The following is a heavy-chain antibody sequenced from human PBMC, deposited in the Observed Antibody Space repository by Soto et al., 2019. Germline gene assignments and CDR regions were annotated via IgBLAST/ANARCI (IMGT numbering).Heavy chain of an antibody. CDR2: IYYSGRT. CDR3: AREWRDYYFDY. J-gene: IGHJ4*02. V-gene: IGHV4-31*03. CDR1: GGSISSGGYY. Sequence: QVQLQESGPGLVKPSQTLSLTCTVSGGSISSGGYYWNWIRQHPGKGLEWIGYIYYSGRTYYNPSLKSRVTISVDTSKNQFSLKLSSVTAADTAVYYCAREWRDYYFDYWGQGTLVTVSS.